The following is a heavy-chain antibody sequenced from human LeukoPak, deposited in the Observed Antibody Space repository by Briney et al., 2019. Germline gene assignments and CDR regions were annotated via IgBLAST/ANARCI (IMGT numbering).Heavy chain of an antibody. V-gene: IGHV1-46*01. D-gene: IGHD6-6*01. J-gene: IGHJ4*02. CDR2: INPTGGST. CDR3: ARTAARRFDH. CDR1: GYTFPSYF. Sequence: ASVKVSCKASGYTFPSYFMHWVRQAPGQGLEWMGIINPTGGSTTYAQKFQGRVTMTRDTSTSTVYMELSSLRSDDTAVYYCARTAARRFDHWGQGTLVTVSS.